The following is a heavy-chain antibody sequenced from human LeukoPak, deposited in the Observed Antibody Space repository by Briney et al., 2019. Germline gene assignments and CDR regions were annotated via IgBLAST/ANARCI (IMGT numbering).Heavy chain of an antibody. Sequence: GGSLRLSCAASGFTFSSYWMSWVRQAPGKGLEWVANIKQDGGEKFYVDSVKGRFTISRDNAKSSLYLQMNSLRAEDTAMYFCVRESVYGSRSYYSYWGQGTLVTVSS. J-gene: IGHJ4*02. D-gene: IGHD3-10*01. CDR2: IKQDGGEK. CDR3: VRESVYGSRSYYSY. CDR1: GFTFSSYW. V-gene: IGHV3-7*04.